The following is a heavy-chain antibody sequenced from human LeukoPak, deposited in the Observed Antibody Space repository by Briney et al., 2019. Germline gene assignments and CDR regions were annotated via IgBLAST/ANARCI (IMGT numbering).Heavy chain of an antibody. CDR2: IYYSGST. CDR1: GGSIRSYY. V-gene: IGHV4-59*01. J-gene: IGHJ6*03. CDR3: ARGYDSSTTYYEFYYYMDV. Sequence: SETLSLTCTASGGSIRSYYWSWIRQPPGKGLEWIGYIYYSGSTNYNPSLKSRVTISVDTSKNQFSLKLSSVTAADTAVYYCARGYDSSTTYYEFYYYMDVWGKGTTVIVSS. D-gene: IGHD3-22*01.